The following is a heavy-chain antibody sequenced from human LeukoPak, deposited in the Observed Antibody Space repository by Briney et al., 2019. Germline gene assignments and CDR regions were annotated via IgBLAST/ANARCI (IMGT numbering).Heavy chain of an antibody. V-gene: IGHV3-43*01. CDR2: ISWDESTT. CDR3: ARGPNRWWVVSRNWGMDV. Sequence: GGSLRLSCAASADSIGDHSMHWVRQAPGKGLEWVSLISWDESTTYYADSVKGRFTVSRDNSKSSLYLQMNSLRTEDTALYYCARGPNRWWVVSRNWGMDVWGQGTTVTASS. CDR1: ADSIGDHS. J-gene: IGHJ6*02. D-gene: IGHD7-27*01.